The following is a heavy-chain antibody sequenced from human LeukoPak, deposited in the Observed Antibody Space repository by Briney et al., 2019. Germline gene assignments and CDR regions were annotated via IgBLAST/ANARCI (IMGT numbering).Heavy chain of an antibody. CDR1: GFTFSSYW. V-gene: IGHV3-7*01. J-gene: IGHJ4*02. CDR3: TRDER. CDR2: IKRDGSEE. Sequence: GGSLSLSCAASGFTFSSYWMSWGRQAPGKGLEWVANIKRDGSEENYVDSVRGRFTISTDSAKNSLDLQMNSLRAEDTAVYYCTRDERWGQGTLVTVSS.